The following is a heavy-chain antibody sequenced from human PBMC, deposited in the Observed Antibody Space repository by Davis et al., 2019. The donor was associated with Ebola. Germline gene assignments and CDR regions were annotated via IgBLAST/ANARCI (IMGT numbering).Heavy chain of an antibody. CDR2: ISGSGGST. V-gene: IGHV3-23*01. D-gene: IGHD1-26*01. CDR1: GFTFSSYA. CDR3: AKFGEEWELPRLYYFDY. Sequence: GESLKISCAASGFTFSSYAMSWVRQAPGKGLEWVSAISGSGGSTYYADSVKGRFTISRDNSKNTLYLQMNSLRAEDTAVYYCAKFGEEWELPRLYYFDYWGQGTLVTVSS. J-gene: IGHJ4*02.